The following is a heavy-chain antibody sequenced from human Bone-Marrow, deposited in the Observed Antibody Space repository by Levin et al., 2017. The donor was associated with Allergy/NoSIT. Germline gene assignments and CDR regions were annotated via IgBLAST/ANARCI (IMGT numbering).Heavy chain of an antibody. J-gene: IGHJ4*02. CDR2: IFSAGGT. CDR3: AGLGGLPH. CDR1: GLTVHNNY. V-gene: IGHV3-53*01. Sequence: GGSLRLSCAVSGLTVHNNYMTWVRQAPGKGLEWVPLIFSAGGTYYADSVKGRFTISRAKSKNTVYLQMNSRRQEDTAIYFGAGLGGLPHWGQGALVTVSS. D-gene: IGHD3-16*01.